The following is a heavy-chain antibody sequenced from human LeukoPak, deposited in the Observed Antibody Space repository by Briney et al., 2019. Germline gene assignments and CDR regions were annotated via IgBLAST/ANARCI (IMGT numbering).Heavy chain of an antibody. CDR2: IIPIFGTA. J-gene: IGHJ5*02. D-gene: IGHD3-16*01. V-gene: IGHV1-69*05. CDR3: ARDLGQWFDP. Sequence: ASVKVSCKASGGPFSSYAISWVRQVPGQGLEWMGGIIPIFGTANYAQKFQRRVTITTDESTSTAYMELSSLRSEDTAVYYCARDLGQWFDPWGQGTLVTVSS. CDR1: GGPFSSYA.